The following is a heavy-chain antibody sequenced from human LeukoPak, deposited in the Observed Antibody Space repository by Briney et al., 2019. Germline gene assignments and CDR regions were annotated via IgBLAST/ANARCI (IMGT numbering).Heavy chain of an antibody. V-gene: IGHV4-39*01. CDR2: IYYSGST. CDR3: ARIDYGWFDP. CDR1: GGSISSSSYY. Sequence: PSETLSLTCTVSGGSISSSSYYWGWIRQPPGKGLEWTGSIYYSGSTYYNPSLKSRATISVDTSKNQFSLKLSSVTAADTAVYYCARIDYGWFDPWGQGTLVTVSS. D-gene: IGHD4-17*01. J-gene: IGHJ5*02.